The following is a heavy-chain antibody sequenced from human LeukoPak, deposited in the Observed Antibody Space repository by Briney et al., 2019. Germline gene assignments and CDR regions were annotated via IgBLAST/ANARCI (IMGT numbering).Heavy chain of an antibody. D-gene: IGHD6-19*01. CDR1: GFTFSSYA. CDR3: AKDPLCSGWYGRTYYFDY. CDR2: ISGSGGST. J-gene: IGHJ4*02. V-gene: IGHV3-23*01. Sequence: PGGSLRLSCAASGFTFSSYAMSWVRQAPGKGLEWVSAISGSGGSTYYADSVKGRFTISRDNSKNTLYLQMNSLRAEDTAVYYCAKDPLCSGWYGRTYYFDYWGQGTLVTVSS.